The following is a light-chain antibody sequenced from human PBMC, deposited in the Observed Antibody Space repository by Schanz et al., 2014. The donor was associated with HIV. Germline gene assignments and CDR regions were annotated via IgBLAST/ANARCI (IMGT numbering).Light chain of an antibody. J-gene: IGLJ3*02. CDR3: AGWDDSLNVWV. Sequence: QSVLTQPPSASGTPGQRVTISCTGSSSNIGSVYDVHWYQQLPGTAPKHLIFANSDRPSGVPDRFSGSNSGSSASLAISGLQSEDEADYYCAGWDDSLNVWVFGGGTKLTVL. V-gene: IGLV1-40*01. CDR2: ANS. CDR1: SSNIGSVYD.